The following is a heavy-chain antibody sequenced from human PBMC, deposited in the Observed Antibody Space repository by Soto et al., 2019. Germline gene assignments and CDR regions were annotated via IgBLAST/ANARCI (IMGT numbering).Heavy chain of an antibody. J-gene: IGHJ6*02. CDR1: GYSIGSGYY. Sequence: PSETLSLTCAVSGYSIGSGYYCAWIRQSPGKGLEWIGSIYHAGSVYYNPSLNGRVALSMDTSKNHFSLKLTSVTAADTAVYYCARTLDYYGMDVWGQGTTVTVSS. CDR2: IYHAGSV. V-gene: IGHV4-38-2*01. CDR3: ARTLDYYGMDV.